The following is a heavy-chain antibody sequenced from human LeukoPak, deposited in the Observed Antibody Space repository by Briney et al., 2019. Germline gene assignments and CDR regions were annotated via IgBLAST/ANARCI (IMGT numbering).Heavy chain of an antibody. CDR2: IIPILGIA. CDR1: GYTFTSYD. D-gene: IGHD2-21*01. J-gene: IGHJ2*01. CDR3: ARGRLSQAYCGGDCYSGEYWYFDL. Sequence: ASVKVSCKASGYTFTSYDISWVRQAPGQGLEWMGRIIPILGIANYAQKFRGRVTITADKSTSTAYMELSSLRSEDTAVYYCARGRLSQAYCGGDCYSGEYWYFDLWGRGTLVTVSS. V-gene: IGHV1-69*04.